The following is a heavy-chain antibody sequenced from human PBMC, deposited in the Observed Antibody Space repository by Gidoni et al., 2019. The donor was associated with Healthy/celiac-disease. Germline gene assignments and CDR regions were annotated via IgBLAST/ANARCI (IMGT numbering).Heavy chain of an antibody. J-gene: IGHJ5*02. CDR2: IRWNSGSI. V-gene: IGHV3-9*01. CDR1: GFAFDDYA. Sequence: EVQLVESGGGLVQPGRSLRLSCAASGFAFDDYAMHWVRQAPVKGLEWVSGIRWNSGSIGYADSVKGRFTISRDNAKNSLYLQMNSLRAEDTALYYCAKAGYNLRDWFDPWGQGTLVTVSS. D-gene: IGHD3-10*01. CDR3: AKAGYNLRDWFDP.